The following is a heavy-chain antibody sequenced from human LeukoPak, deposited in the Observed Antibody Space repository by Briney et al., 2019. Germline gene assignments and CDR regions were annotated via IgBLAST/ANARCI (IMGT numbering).Heavy chain of an antibody. CDR1: GGSISSYY. D-gene: IGHD3-22*01. J-gene: IGHJ4*02. V-gene: IGHV4-59*01. Sequence: SSETLSLTCTVSGGSISSYYWSWTRQPPGKGLEWIGYIYYSGSTNYNPSLKSRVTISVDTSKNQFSLKLSSVTAADTAVYYCAREIGDYYDSSGYFDYWGQGTLVTVSS. CDR3: AREIGDYYDSSGYFDY. CDR2: IYYSGST.